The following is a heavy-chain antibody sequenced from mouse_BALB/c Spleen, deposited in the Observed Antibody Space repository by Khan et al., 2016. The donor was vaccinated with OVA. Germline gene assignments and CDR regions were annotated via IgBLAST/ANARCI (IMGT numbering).Heavy chain of an antibody. CDR2: VSTGGSYT. V-gene: IGHV5-6*01. D-gene: IGHD1-1*01. J-gene: IGHJ3*01. CDR1: GFTFSTYG. CDR3: TRLAYYYDREGFAY. Sequence: EVELVESGGDLVKPGGSLKLSCAASGFTFSTYGMSWVRRAPDKRLEWVATVSTGGSYTYYPDSVKGRFTISRDNAKNTLYLQMSGLRSEDTAMFYCTRLAYYYDREGFAYWGQGTLVTVSA.